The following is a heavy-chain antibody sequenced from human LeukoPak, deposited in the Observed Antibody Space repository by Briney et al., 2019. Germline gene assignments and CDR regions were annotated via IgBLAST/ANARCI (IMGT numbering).Heavy chain of an antibody. D-gene: IGHD4-17*01. J-gene: IGHJ4*02. CDR2: ITGNSNYI. Sequence: SGGSLRLSCAASGFSFSDYTLNWVRQAPGKGLEWVSSITGNSNYIFYADSVKGRFTISRDNAKNSLYLQMNSLRAEDTAVYYCARGAATRTVTRPYDYWGQGTLVTVSS. CDR1: GFSFSDYT. CDR3: ARGAATRTVTRPYDY. V-gene: IGHV3-21*01.